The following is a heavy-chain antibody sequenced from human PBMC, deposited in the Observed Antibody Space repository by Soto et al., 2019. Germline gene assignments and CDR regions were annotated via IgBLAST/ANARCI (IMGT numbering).Heavy chain of an antibody. Sequence: QVQLQESGPGLVKPSKTLSFTCTVSGGPISSDNYFWAWIRQLPGKALEWIGYIHYSGTTSYNPSLKSRVTISVDTSKNQFSLKLSSVTAADTAVYSCAREVITVADTDAFDIWGQGAMVTVSS. J-gene: IGHJ3*02. CDR3: AREVITVADTDAFDI. V-gene: IGHV4-31*03. CDR1: GGPISSDNYF. CDR2: IHYSGTT. D-gene: IGHD6-19*01.